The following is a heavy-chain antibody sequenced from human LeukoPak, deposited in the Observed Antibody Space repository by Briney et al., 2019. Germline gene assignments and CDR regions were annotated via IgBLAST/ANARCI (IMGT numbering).Heavy chain of an antibody. D-gene: IGHD6-13*01. V-gene: IGHV3-30*04. CDR1: GFTFSSYA. CDR3: ARDSSSWRMYGMDV. J-gene: IGHJ6*02. Sequence: GSLILSCAASGFTFSSYAMHWVRQAPGKGLEWVAVISYDGSNKYYADSVKGRFTISRDNSKNTLYLQMNSLRAEDTAVYYCARDSSSWRMYGMDVWGQGTTVTVSS. CDR2: ISYDGSNK.